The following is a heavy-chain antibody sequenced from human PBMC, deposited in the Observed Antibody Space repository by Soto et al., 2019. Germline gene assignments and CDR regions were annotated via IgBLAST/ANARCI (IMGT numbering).Heavy chain of an antibody. D-gene: IGHD2-21*02. J-gene: IGHJ5*02. V-gene: IGHV4-59*01. Sequence: SETLSLTCTVSGGSISSYYWSWIRQPPGKGLEWIGDIYYSGSTNYNPSLKSRVTISVDTSKNQFSLKLSSVTAADTAVYYCARALTPILSTYCGGDCYSRFDPWGQGTLVTVS. CDR3: ARALTPILSTYCGGDCYSRFDP. CDR2: IYYSGST. CDR1: GGSISSYY.